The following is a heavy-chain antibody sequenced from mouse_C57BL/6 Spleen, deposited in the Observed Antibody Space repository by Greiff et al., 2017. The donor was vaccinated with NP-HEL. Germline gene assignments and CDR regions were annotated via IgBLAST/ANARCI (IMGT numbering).Heavy chain of an antibody. Sequence: VQLQQSGAELVKPGASAKISCKASGYAFSSYWMNWVKQRPGKGLEWIGQIYPGDGDTNYNGKFKGKATLTADKSSSTAYMQLSSLTSEDSAVYFCARMVTTDYYAMDYWGQGTSVTVSS. CDR2: IYPGDGDT. D-gene: IGHD2-2*01. CDR3: ARMVTTDYYAMDY. J-gene: IGHJ4*01. V-gene: IGHV1-80*01. CDR1: GYAFSSYW.